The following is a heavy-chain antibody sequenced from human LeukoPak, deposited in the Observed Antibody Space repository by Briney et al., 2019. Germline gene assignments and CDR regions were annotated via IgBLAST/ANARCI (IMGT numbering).Heavy chain of an antibody. V-gene: IGHV4-34*01. CDR3: ARGGVVPAATWGFGCYYYMDV. CDR1: GGSFSGYY. D-gene: IGHD2-2*01. J-gene: IGHJ6*03. CDR2: INHSGST. Sequence: ASETLSLTCAVYGGSFSGYYWSWIRQPPGKGLEWIGEINHSGSTNYNPSLKSRVTISVDTSKNQFSLKLSSVTAADTAVYYCARGGVVPAATWGFGCYYYMDVWGKGTTVTVSS.